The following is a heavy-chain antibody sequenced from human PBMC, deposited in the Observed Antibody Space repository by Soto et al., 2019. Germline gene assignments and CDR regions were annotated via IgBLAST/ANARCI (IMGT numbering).Heavy chain of an antibody. J-gene: IGHJ4*02. CDR2: IYYSGST. Sequence: QVQLQESGPGLVKPSQTLSLTCTVSGGSISSGGYYWSWIRQHPGKGLEWIGYIYYSGSTYYNPSLKMRVTIAVDTSKNQFPLKLSSVTAADTAVYYCARGKNTAMAYYFDYWGQGTLVTVSS. CDR1: GGSISSGGYY. D-gene: IGHD5-18*01. V-gene: IGHV4-31*03. CDR3: ARGKNTAMAYYFDY.